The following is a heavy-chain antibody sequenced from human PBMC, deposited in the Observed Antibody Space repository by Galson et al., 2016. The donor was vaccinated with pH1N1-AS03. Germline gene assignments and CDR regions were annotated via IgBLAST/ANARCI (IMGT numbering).Heavy chain of an antibody. Sequence: SLRLSCAASGFTFSSYAMSWVRQAPGKGLEWVSAISGSGGSTYYADSVKGRFTTSRDNSKNTLHLQMNSLRAEDTAVYYCAKSKDMAATAGDYWGQGTLVTASS. CDR1: GFTFSSYA. CDR2: ISGSGGST. V-gene: IGHV3-23*01. CDR3: AKSKDMAATAGDY. J-gene: IGHJ4*02. D-gene: IGHD5-12*01.